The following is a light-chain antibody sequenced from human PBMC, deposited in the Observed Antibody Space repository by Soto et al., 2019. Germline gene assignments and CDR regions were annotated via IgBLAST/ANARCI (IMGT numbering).Light chain of an antibody. CDR3: QQYGSSLRT. J-gene: IGKJ1*01. Sequence: EIVLTQSPGTLSLSPGERATLSCRASQSVSSSYLAWYQQKPGQAPRLLIYGASSRATGSPDRFSGSGSGTDFTRTISRLEPEDFAVYYCQQYGSSLRTFGQGTKVEIK. V-gene: IGKV3-20*01. CDR2: GAS. CDR1: QSVSSSY.